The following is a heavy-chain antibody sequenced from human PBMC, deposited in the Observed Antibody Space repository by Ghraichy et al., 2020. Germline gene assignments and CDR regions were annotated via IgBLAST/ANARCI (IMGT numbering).Heavy chain of an antibody. CDR3: ARDSPYSPVQLELYYYYGMDV. Sequence: ASVKVSCKASGYTFTSYYMHWVRQAPGQGLEWMGIINPSGGSTSYAQKFQGRVTMTRDTSTSTVYMELSSLRSEDTAVYYCARDSPYSPVQLELYYYYGMDVWGQGTTVTVSS. CDR1: GYTFTSYY. D-gene: IGHD1-1*01. J-gene: IGHJ6*02. V-gene: IGHV1-46*01. CDR2: INPSGGST.